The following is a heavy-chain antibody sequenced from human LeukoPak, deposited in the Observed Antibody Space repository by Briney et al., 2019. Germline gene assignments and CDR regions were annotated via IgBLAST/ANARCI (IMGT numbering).Heavy chain of an antibody. V-gene: IGHV4-38-2*02. D-gene: IGHD3-10*01. J-gene: IGHJ4*02. CDR2: INHSGST. CDR3: AGLYGSGSYYGY. CDR1: GYSISSGHY. Sequence: SETLSLTCTVSGYSISSGHYWGWIRQPPGKGLEWIGEINHSGSTNYNPSLKSRVTISVDTSKNQFSLKLSSVTAADTAVYYCAGLYGSGSYYGYWGQGTLVTVSS.